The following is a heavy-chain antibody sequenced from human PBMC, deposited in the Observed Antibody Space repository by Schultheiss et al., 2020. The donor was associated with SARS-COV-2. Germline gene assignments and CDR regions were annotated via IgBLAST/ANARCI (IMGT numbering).Heavy chain of an antibody. CDR2: ISGSGGST. D-gene: IGHD6-13*01. V-gene: IGHV3-23*01. J-gene: IGHJ6*02. CDR3: ARCIAAAGTGYYYYYGMDV. Sequence: GGSLRLSCAASGFTFSSYAMSWVRQAPGKGLEWVSAISGSGGSTYYADSVKGRFTISRDNAKNSLYLQMNSLRAEDTAVYYCARCIAAAGTGYYYYYGMDVWGQGTTVTVSS. CDR1: GFTFSSYA.